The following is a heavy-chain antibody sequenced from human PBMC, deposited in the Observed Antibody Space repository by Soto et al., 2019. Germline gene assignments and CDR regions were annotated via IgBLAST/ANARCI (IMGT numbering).Heavy chain of an antibody. CDR3: GAGQYFSDY. CDR1: GFTFSSYG. V-gene: IGHV3-30*03. Sequence: QVQLVESGGGVVQPGRSLRLSCAASGFTFSSYGMHWVRQAPGKGLEWVALISYDGSDKYYADSVKGRFTISRDNSKNPLYLQMNSLRVEDTAVYYCGAGQYFSDYWGQGPLVTVSS. J-gene: IGHJ4*02. D-gene: IGHD6-13*01. CDR2: ISYDGSDK.